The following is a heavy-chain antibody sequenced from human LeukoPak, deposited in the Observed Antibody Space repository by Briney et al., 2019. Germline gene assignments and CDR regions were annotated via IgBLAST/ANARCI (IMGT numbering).Heavy chain of an antibody. J-gene: IGHJ5*02. CDR2: IYYSGST. CDR3: ARTSGSGSYYRRNLFDP. V-gene: IGHV4-39*07. CDR1: GGSISSSSYY. Sequence: PSETLSLTCTVSGGSISSSSYYWGWIRQPPGKGLEWIGSIYYSGSTYYNPSLKSRVTISVDTSKNQFSLKLSSVTAADTAVYYCARTSGSGSYYRRNLFDPWGQGTLVTVSS. D-gene: IGHD1-26*01.